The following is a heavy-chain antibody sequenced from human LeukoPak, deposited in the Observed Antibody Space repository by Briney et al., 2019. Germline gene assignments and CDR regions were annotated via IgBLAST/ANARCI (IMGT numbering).Heavy chain of an antibody. J-gene: IGHJ4*02. CDR1: GGSISSGGYS. CDR2: IYHSGGT. CDR3: ARAHYYDSSGYHLDY. V-gene: IGHV4-30-2*01. D-gene: IGHD3-22*01. Sequence: SETLSLTCAVSGGSISSGGYSWSWIRQPPGKGLEWIGYIYHSGGTYYNPSLKSRVTISVDRSKNQFSLKLSSVTAADTAVYYCARAHYYDSSGYHLDYWGQGTLVTVSS.